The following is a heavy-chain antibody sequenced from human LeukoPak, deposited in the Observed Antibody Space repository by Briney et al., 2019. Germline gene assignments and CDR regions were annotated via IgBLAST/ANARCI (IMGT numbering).Heavy chain of an antibody. CDR1: GVYIPSYS. D-gene: IGHD6-19*01. CDR3: ARALSSGWSGHDAFDI. J-gene: IGHJ3*02. CDR2: IYYSGST. Sequence: SETLSVTCLVSGVYIPSYSWRWIRPPPGNGLEWLGYIYYSGSTNYNPSHKSRVTISVDTSKNQFSLKLRSVTAADTALYYCARALSSGWSGHDAFDIWGQGTMVTVSS. V-gene: IGHV4-59*01.